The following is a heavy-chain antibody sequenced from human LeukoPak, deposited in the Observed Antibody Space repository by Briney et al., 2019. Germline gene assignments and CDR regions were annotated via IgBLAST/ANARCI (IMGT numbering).Heavy chain of an antibody. J-gene: IGHJ4*02. Sequence: GGSLRLSCTVSGFTFSSYDMSWVRQAPGKGLEWVSGISGSGGSTYYADSVKGRFTISRDTSKNALYLQMNSLRVEDTAVYYCAKVGQNYDILTYYFDYWGQGTLVTVSS. CDR1: GFTFSSYD. CDR3: AKVGQNYDILTYYFDY. CDR2: ISGSGGST. V-gene: IGHV3-23*01. D-gene: IGHD3-9*01.